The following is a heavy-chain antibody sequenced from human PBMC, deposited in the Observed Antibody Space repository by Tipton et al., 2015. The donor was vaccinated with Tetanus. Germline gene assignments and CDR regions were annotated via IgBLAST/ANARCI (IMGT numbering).Heavy chain of an antibody. CDR2: IYPSDSDT. CDR3: ARAHCTDGVCNFDF. J-gene: IGHJ4*02. CDR1: GYIFNNYW. D-gene: IGHD2-8*01. Sequence: VQLGQSGGEVKKPGESLKISCKGSGYIFNNYWIVWVRQKPREGLEWMWIIYPSDSDTRYSPSFQGQVTIPVDQSINTASLQWSSLKASDTSMFYCARAHCTDGVCNFDFWGQGALVTVAS. V-gene: IGHV5-51*01.